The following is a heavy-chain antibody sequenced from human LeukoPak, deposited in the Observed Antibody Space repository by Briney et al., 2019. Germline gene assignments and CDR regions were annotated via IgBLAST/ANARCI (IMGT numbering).Heavy chain of an antibody. CDR3: AGRGFYFDI. CDR2: IKQDGSEK. J-gene: IGHJ3*02. V-gene: IGHV3-7*04. Sequence: GGSLRLSCAASGFTFSDAWMSWVRQAPGKGLEWVANIKQDGSEKYYVDSVKGRFTISRDNAKNSLYLQMNSLRAEDTAVYYCAGRGFYFDIWGQGTMVTVSS. CDR1: GFTFSDAW. D-gene: IGHD2/OR15-2a*01.